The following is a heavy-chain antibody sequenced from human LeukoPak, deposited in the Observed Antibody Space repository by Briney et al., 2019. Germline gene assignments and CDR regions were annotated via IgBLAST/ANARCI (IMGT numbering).Heavy chain of an antibody. CDR1: GFTFSSYW. Sequence: GGSLRLSCAASGFTFSSYWMSWVRQAPGKGLEWVANIKQEGSEKYYVDSVKGRFTISRDNAKNSLYLQMNSLRAEDTAVYYCARDGPRYGGDTAMVHFDYWGQGTLVTVSS. CDR3: ARDGPRYGGDTAMVHFDY. V-gene: IGHV3-7*01. CDR2: IKQEGSEK. D-gene: IGHD5-18*01. J-gene: IGHJ4*02.